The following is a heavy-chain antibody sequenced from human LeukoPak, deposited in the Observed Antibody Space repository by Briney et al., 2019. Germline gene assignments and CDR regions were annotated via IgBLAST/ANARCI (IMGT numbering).Heavy chain of an antibody. Sequence: SSETLYLTCTVSGGSISSGGYYWSWIRQHPGKGLEWIGYIYYSGSTYYNPSLKSRVTISVDTSKNQFSLKLSSVTAADTAVYYCARDKNLGIRNWFDPWGQGTLVTVSS. CDR2: IYYSGST. CDR3: ARDKNLGIRNWFDP. CDR1: GGSISSGGYY. V-gene: IGHV4-31*03. J-gene: IGHJ5*02. D-gene: IGHD7-27*01.